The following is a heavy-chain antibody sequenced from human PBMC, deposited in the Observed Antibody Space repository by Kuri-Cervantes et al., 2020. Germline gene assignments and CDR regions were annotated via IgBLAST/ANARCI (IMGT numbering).Heavy chain of an antibody. V-gene: IGHV4-59*08. Sequence: SETLSLTCTVSGGSISSYYWSWIRQPPGKGLEWIGYIYYSGSTNYNPSLKSRVTISVDTSKNQFSLKLGSVTAADTAVYYCARRPPQSAFDVWGQGTMVTVSS. CDR3: ARRPPQSAFDV. CDR2: IYYSGST. CDR1: GGSISSYY. J-gene: IGHJ3*01.